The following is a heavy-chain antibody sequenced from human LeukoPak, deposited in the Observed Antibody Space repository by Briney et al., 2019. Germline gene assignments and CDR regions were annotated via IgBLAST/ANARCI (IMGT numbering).Heavy chain of an antibody. Sequence: ASVKVSCKASGYTFTSYYMHWVRQAPGQGLEWMGIINPSGGSTSYAQKFQGRVTMTRDTSTSTVYMELSSLRSEDMAVYYCARDSPISGSYYGGLGYWGQGTLVTVSS. CDR3: ARDSPISGSYYGGLGY. CDR2: INPSGGST. J-gene: IGHJ4*02. D-gene: IGHD1-26*01. V-gene: IGHV1-46*01. CDR1: GYTFTSYY.